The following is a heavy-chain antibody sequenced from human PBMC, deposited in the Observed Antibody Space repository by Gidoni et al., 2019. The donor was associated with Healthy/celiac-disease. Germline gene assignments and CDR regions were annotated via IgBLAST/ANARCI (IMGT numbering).Heavy chain of an antibody. CDR1: RFTFSSYA. CDR3: AKDLYDSSGYYFDY. Sequence: EVQLLESGGGLVQPGGSLRLSCAASRFTFSSYAMSWVRQAPGKGLECVSAISGSGGSTYYGDTVKGRFTISRDNSKNTLYLQMNSLRAEDTAVYYCAKDLYDSSGYYFDYWGQGTLVTVSS. CDR2: ISGSGGST. V-gene: IGHV3-23*01. D-gene: IGHD3-22*01. J-gene: IGHJ4*02.